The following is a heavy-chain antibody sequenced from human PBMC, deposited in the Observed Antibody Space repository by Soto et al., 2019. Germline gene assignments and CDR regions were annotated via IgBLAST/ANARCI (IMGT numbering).Heavy chain of an antibody. Sequence: GGSLRLSCVASGFGFHTYWMHWVRQVPGKGLVWVARINSDGDTSTYADSVKGRFSISRDNTKNTLFLQMNGLRDDDTAVYYCTRDWFEYYGWGNYYPRFDPWGQGALVTVSS. J-gene: IGHJ5*02. V-gene: IGHV3-74*01. CDR1: GFGFHTYW. CDR3: TRDWFEYYGWGNYYPRFDP. D-gene: IGHD3-10*01. CDR2: INSDGDTS.